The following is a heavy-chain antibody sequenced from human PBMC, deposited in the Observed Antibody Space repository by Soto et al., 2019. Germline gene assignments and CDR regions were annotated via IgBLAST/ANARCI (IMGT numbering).Heavy chain of an antibody. Sequence: QVQLVQSGAEVKKPGASVKVSCKASGYSFTDYDINWVRQAAGQGLEWMGWMNPNTGNTAYAQKLQGRLTLTRNTSKSTAYMDLSSLTSEDTAVYFCARGFSSYSDHWAQGTLVTVSS. CDR2: MNPNTGNT. J-gene: IGHJ4*02. V-gene: IGHV1-8*01. D-gene: IGHD3-10*01. CDR1: GYSFTDYD. CDR3: ARGFSSYSDH.